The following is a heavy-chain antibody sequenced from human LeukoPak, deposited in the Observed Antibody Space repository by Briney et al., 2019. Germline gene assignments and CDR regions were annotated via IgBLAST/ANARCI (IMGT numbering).Heavy chain of an antibody. CDR2: MNPIGVVT. D-gene: IGHD1-26*01. CDR1: GYTFTGDY. V-gene: IGHV1-2*02. J-gene: IGHJ4*02. CDR3: AREGVGATYRTFDY. Sequence: ASVKVSCKASGYTFTGDYMHWVRQAPGQGLGWMGWMNPIGVVTNYAEKYQGRVTMTSDTSISTAYMELSRLRSDDTAVYYCAREGVGATYRTFDYWGQGTLVTVSS.